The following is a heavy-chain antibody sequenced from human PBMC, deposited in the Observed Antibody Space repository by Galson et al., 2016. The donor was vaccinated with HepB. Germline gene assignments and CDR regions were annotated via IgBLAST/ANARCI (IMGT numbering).Heavy chain of an antibody. CDR3: ATAGVVVPLASRSFDY. D-gene: IGHD3-22*01. V-gene: IGHV3-30-3*01. CDR2: ISYDGTNK. J-gene: IGHJ4*02. Sequence: SLRLSCAGSGFTFSSFAMSWVRQAPGKGLEWVATISYDGTNKYYADSVKGRFTISRDNSKNTLYLQMNSLRVEDTAVYYCATAGVVVPLASRSFDYWGQGTLVTVSS. CDR1: GFTFSSFA.